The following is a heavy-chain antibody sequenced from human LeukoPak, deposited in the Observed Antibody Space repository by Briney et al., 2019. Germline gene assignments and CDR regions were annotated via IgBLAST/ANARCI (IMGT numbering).Heavy chain of an antibody. CDR1: GFVFSNYN. CDR3: ANGDCRGGRCSSGAY. J-gene: IGHJ4*02. CDR2: TRDDGSKN. D-gene: IGHD2-15*01. Sequence: GGSLRLSCEASGFVFSNYNMNWVRQAPGKGLEWVAYTRDDGSKNWYGDSVKGRFTISRDNSKSTLYLQMNSLRGEDTAVYYCANGDCRGGRCSSGAYWGQGTLVTVSS. V-gene: IGHV3-30*02.